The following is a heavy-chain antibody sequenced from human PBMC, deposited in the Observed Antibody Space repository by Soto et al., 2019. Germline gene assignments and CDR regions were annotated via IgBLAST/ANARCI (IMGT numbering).Heavy chain of an antibody. D-gene: IGHD5-12*01. CDR2: NYYSGST. Sequence: SETLSLTCTVSGGSVSSGNSYWSWIRQPPGKGLEWIGYNYYSGSTNYNPSLKSRVTISVDTSKNQFSLKVTSVTAADTAVYYCARDRRDGYNYFYYYGMDVWGQGTTVTAP. CDR3: ARDRRDGYNYFYYYGMDV. J-gene: IGHJ6*02. V-gene: IGHV4-61*01. CDR1: GGSVSSGNSY.